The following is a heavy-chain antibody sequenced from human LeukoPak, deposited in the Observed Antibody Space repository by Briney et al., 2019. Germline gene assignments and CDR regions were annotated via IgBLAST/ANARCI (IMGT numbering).Heavy chain of an antibody. V-gene: IGHV3-33*01. CDR2: IWYDGSNK. D-gene: IGHD3-16*01. Sequence: GGSLRLSCAASGFTFSSYGMHWVRQAPGKGLEWVAVIWYDGSNKYYADSVKGRLTISRDNSKNTLYLQMNSLRAEDTAVYYCARDSLDWGSFDYWGQGTLVTVSS. J-gene: IGHJ4*02. CDR3: ARDSLDWGSFDY. CDR1: GFTFSSYG.